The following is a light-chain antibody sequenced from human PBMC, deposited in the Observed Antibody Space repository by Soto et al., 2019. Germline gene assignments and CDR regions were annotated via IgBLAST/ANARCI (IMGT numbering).Light chain of an antibody. V-gene: IGLV7-46*01. CDR3: FLSYSSGRPV. J-gene: IGLJ2*01. CDR2: DTT. Sequence: QTVVTQEPSLTVSPGGTVTLTCGSSTGAVTSDHYPSWFQQKPGQAPRTLIYDTTSKQSWTPARFLGSLLGGKAALTLSGAQLDDEADYYCFLSYSSGRPVFGGGTKLTVL. CDR1: TGAVTSDHY.